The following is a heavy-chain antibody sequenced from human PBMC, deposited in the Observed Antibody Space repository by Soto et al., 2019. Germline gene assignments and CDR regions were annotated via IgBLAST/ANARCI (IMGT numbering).Heavy chain of an antibody. CDR3: AHTTSWGALKYFDY. Sequence: QITLKESGPTLVKPTQTLTLTCTFSGFSLSTSGMGVGWIRQPPGKALEWLALIYWDDDKRYSPSLKSRLTNTKDTSKNHVLGTRTNMHPVDTATSYCAHTTSWGALKYFDYWGQGTLVTGS. J-gene: IGHJ4*02. D-gene: IGHD1-26*01. CDR1: GFSLSTSGMG. V-gene: IGHV2-5*02. CDR2: IYWDDDK.